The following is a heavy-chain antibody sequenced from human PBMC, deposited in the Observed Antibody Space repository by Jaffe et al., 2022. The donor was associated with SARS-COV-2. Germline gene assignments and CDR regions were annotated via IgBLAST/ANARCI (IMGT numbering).Heavy chain of an antibody. Sequence: QVQLQQWGAGLLKPSETLSLTCAVYSGSFSGYFWSWIRQPPGKGLEWIGEIDHSANTNYNPSLKSRITISIDKSKNQFSLQLTSVTAAETAVYYCARGRVVRGLITSYYYMDVWGKGTTVTVSS. CDR1: SGSFSGYF. D-gene: IGHD3-10*01. J-gene: IGHJ6*03. CDR3: ARGRVVRGLITSYYYMDV. V-gene: IGHV4-34*01. CDR2: IDHSANT.